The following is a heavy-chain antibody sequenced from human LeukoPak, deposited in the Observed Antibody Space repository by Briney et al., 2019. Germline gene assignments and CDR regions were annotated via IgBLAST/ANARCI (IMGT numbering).Heavy chain of an antibody. CDR3: ARDCSSTSSNGMDV. CDR2: IYYSGST. V-gene: IGHV4-59*01. CDR1: GGSISSCY. D-gene: IGHD2-2*01. J-gene: IGHJ6*02. Sequence: SETLSLTCTVSGGSISSCYWSWIRQPPGKGLEWIGYIYYSGSTNYNPSLTSRVTISVDTSKNQFSLKLSSVTAADTAVYYCARDCSSTSSNGMDVWGQGTTVTVSS.